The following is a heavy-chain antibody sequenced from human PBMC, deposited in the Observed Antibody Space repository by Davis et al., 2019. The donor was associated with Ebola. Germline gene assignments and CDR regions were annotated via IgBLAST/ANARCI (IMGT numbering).Heavy chain of an antibody. CDR2: ISSSSSYI. Sequence: GESLKISCAASGFTFSSYGMHWVRQAPGKGLEWVSSISSSSSYIYYADSVKGRFTISRDNAKNSLYLQMNSLRAEDTAVYYCARINWNGYPSRYGMDVWGQGTTVTVSS. D-gene: IGHD3-3*01. CDR1: GFTFSSYG. CDR3: ARINWNGYPSRYGMDV. J-gene: IGHJ6*02. V-gene: IGHV3-21*01.